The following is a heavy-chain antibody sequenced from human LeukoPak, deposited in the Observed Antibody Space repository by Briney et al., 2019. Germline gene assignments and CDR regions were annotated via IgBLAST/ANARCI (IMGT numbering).Heavy chain of an antibody. CDR2: ISYDGSNK. Sequence: GGSLRLSCAASGFTVSSNHMNWVRQAPGKGLEWVAVISYDGSNKYYADSVKGRFIISRDTSKNTLYLHMNSLRADDTAMYYCVRDRCSSCHYFDCWGQGTLVTVSS. CDR3: VRDRCSSCHYFDC. V-gene: IGHV3-30-3*01. CDR1: GFTVSSNH. J-gene: IGHJ4*02. D-gene: IGHD2-2*01.